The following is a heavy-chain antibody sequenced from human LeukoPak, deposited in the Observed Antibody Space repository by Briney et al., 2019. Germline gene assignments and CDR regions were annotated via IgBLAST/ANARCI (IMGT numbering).Heavy chain of an antibody. V-gene: IGHV1-69*01. D-gene: IGHD3-9*01. CDR3: ARSGLRYFHWLDPNWFDP. Sequence: GSSVKVSCKASGGTFSSYAISWVRQAPGQGLEWMGGIIPIFGTANYAQKFQGRVTITADESTSTAYMELSSLRSEDTAVYYCARSGLRYFHWLDPNWFDPWGQGTLVTVSS. J-gene: IGHJ5*02. CDR1: GGTFSSYA. CDR2: IIPIFGTA.